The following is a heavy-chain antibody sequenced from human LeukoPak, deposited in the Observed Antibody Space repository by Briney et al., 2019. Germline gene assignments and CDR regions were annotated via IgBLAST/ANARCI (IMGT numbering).Heavy chain of an antibody. J-gene: IGHJ4*02. CDR3: ARGMTTVTRTFDY. CDR2: IYYSGST. V-gene: IGHV4-39*01. D-gene: IGHD4-17*01. CDR1: GGSISSSSYY. Sequence: SETLSLTCTVSGGSISSSSYYWGWIRQPPGKGLEWIGSIYYSGSTYYNPSLKSRVTISVDTSKNQFSLKLSSVTAADTAVYYCARGMTTVTRTFDYWGQGTLVTVSS.